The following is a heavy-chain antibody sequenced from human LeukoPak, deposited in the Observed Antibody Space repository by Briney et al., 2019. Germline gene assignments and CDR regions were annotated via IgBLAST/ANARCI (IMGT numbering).Heavy chain of an antibody. V-gene: IGHV4-34*01. CDR3: ARGPHDYGDYAYDY. Sequence: PSETLSLTCAVYGGSFSGYYWSWIRQPPGKGLEWIGEINHSGSTNYNPSLKSQVTISVDTSKNQFSLKLSSVTAADTAVYYCARGPHDYGDYAYDYWGQGTLVTVSS. J-gene: IGHJ4*02. CDR1: GGSFSGYY. D-gene: IGHD4-17*01. CDR2: INHSGST.